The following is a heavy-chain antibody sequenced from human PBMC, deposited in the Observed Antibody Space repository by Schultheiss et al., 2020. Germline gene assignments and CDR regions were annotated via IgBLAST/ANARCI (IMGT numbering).Heavy chain of an antibody. CDR1: GFTFIKYW. D-gene: IGHD3-10*01. V-gene: IGHV3-7*01. CDR3: ARDMVQGVTVDNYYAMDV. CDR2: INQDESEK. J-gene: IGHJ6*02. Sequence: GGSLRLSCAASGFTFIKYWMIWVRQTPGKEPELVASINQDESEKYYEDSVRGRFAISRDNAKNSLYLQMNSLRAEDTAVYYCARDMVQGVTVDNYYAMDVWGQGTTVTVSS.